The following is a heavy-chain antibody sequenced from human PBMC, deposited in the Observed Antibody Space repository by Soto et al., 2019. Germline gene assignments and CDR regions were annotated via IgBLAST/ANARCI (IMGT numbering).Heavy chain of an antibody. V-gene: IGHV1-8*01. CDR3: TRRARIGKQLWLPFDS. J-gene: IGHJ4*02. CDR1: GYTLRDYD. CDR2: MNPNSGNT. Sequence: GASVKVSCKASGYTLRDYDSNWVRQASGQGLEWMGWMNPNSGNTAYAQKFQGRVTMTGDTTTNTAYMELTSLTSADTAVYYCTRRARIGKQLWLPFDSWAQGTLVTVSS. D-gene: IGHD3-22*01.